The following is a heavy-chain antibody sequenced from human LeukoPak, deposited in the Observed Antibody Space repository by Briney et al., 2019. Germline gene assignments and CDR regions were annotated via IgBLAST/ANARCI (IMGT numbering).Heavy chain of an antibody. V-gene: IGHV1-46*01. D-gene: IGHD4-23*01. Sequence: GASVKVSCKASGYTFSNYYIHWVRQAPGQGLEWMGKINPSGGRTVYAQKFQGRVTVIRDTSTSTVYMDLSSLRSEDAAVYYCVRELAGGYFDYWGQGTLVTVSS. J-gene: IGHJ4*02. CDR1: GYTFSNYY. CDR3: VRELAGGYFDY. CDR2: INPSGGRT.